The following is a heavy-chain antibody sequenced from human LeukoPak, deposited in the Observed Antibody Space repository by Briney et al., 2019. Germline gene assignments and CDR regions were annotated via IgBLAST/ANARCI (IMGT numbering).Heavy chain of an antibody. V-gene: IGHV1-3*01. CDR2: INAGNGNT. D-gene: IGHD2-2*01. J-gene: IGHJ4*02. CDR1: GYTFTSYA. CDR3: ARLLGTSGLDY. Sequence: ASVTVSCTASGYTFTSYAMHWVRQAPGQRLEWMGWINAGNGNTKYSQKFQGRVTITRDTSASTAYMELSSLRSEDTAVYYCARLLGTSGLDYWGQGTLVTVSS.